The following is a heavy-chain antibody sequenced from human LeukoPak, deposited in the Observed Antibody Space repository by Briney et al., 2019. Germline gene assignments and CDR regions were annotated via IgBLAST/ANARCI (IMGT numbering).Heavy chain of an antibody. CDR2: VNPNSGNT. V-gene: IGHV1-8*03. Sequence: ASVKVSCKASGYTFTSYDINWVRQATGQGLEWMGWVNPNSGNTGYAQKFQGRVTITRNTSISTAYMELSSLRSEDTAVYYCARGAGLVYVFWSVFRNNVFDPWAQGTMVTVSS. D-gene: IGHD3-3*01. J-gene: IGHJ3*01. CDR3: ARGAGLVYVFWSVFRNNVFDP. CDR1: GYTFTSYD.